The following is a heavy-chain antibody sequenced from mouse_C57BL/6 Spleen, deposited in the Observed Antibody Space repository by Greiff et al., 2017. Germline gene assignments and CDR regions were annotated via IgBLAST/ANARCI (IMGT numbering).Heavy chain of an antibody. J-gene: IGHJ4*01. CDR3: ARSEITRYAMDY. Sequence: EVMLVESGGGLVQPGGSLKLSCAASGFTFSDYYMYWVRQTPEKRLEWVAYISNGGGSTYYPDTVKGRFTISRDNAKNTLYLQMSRLKSEDTARYYCARSEITRYAMDYWGQGTSGTVSS. CDR1: GFTFSDYY. CDR2: ISNGGGST. V-gene: IGHV5-12*01. D-gene: IGHD2-4*01.